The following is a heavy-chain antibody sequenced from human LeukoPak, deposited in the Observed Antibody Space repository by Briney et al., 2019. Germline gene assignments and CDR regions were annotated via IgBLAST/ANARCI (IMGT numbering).Heavy chain of an antibody. CDR3: ARGQYSGYDYLDY. CDR2: IKQDGSEK. V-gene: IGHV3-7*04. Sequence: GGSLRLSCAASGFTFSSYWMSWVRQAPGKGLEWVANIKQDGSEKYYVDSVKGRFTISRDNAKNSQYLQMNSLRAEDTAVYYCARGQYSGYDYLDYWGQGTLVTVSS. CDR1: GFTFSSYW. J-gene: IGHJ4*02. D-gene: IGHD5-12*01.